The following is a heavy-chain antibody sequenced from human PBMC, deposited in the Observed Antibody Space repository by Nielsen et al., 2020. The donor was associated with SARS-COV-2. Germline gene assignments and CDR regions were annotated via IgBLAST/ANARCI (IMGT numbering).Heavy chain of an antibody. Sequence: ASVKVSCKASGYTFTGHYMHWVRQAPGQGLEWMGWISAYNGNTNYAQKLQGRVTMTTDTSTSTAYMELRSLRSDDTAVYYCARDRHIVVVPAAPELNYYYYGMDVWGQGTTVTVSS. D-gene: IGHD2-2*01. CDR3: ARDRHIVVVPAAPELNYYYYGMDV. CDR2: ISAYNGNT. J-gene: IGHJ6*02. CDR1: GYTFTGHY. V-gene: IGHV1-18*04.